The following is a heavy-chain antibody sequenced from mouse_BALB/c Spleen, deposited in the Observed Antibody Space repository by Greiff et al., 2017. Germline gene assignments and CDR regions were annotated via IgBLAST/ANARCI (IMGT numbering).Heavy chain of an antibody. CDR2: IYPGSGST. CDR3: TIRDRYDPLPY. D-gene: IGHD2-14*01. V-gene: IGHV1S22*01. J-gene: IGHJ2*01. CDR1: GYTFTSYW. Sequence: LQQPGSELVRPGASVKLSCKASGYTFTSYWMHWVKQRPGQGLEWIGNIYPGSGSTNYNEKFKRKATLTVDKSSSTAYMQLSSLTSEDSAVYYCTIRDRYDPLPYWGQGTTLTVSS.